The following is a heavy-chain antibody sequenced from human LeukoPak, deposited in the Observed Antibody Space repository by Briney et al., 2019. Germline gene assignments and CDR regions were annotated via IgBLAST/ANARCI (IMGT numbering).Heavy chain of an antibody. CDR1: GLTFSSYG. CDR3: AREGYSSSSVPDY. V-gene: IGHV3-33*01. D-gene: IGHD6-6*01. CDR2: IWYDGSNK. J-gene: IGHJ4*02. Sequence: GGSLRLSCAASGLTFSSYGIHWVRQAPGKGLEGVAVIWYDGSNKYYAGSVKGRFTISRDNSKNTLYLQMNSLRAEDTAVYYCAREGYSSSSVPDYWGQGTLVTVSS.